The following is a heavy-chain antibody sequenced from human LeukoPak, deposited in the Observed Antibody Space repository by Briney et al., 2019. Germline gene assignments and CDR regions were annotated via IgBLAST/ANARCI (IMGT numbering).Heavy chain of an antibody. CDR3: ARVGRSGYTKDY. Sequence: PGGALRLSCAAAGFYFSTCSLVGVRQAPRRGLEGLLYISSSSSTIYYADSVKGRFTVSRDNAENLVYLQRNSLGAEDTAVYYCARVGRSGYTKDYWGQGTLVTVAS. CDR1: GFYFSTCS. CDR2: ISSSSSTI. V-gene: IGHV3-48*04. J-gene: IGHJ4*02. D-gene: IGHD5-12*01.